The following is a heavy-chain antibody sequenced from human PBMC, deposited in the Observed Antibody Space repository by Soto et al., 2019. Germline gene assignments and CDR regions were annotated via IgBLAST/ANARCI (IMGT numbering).Heavy chain of an antibody. CDR3: AGDGDCSGGSCYLGYGLDV. J-gene: IGHJ6*02. V-gene: IGHV4-31*03. D-gene: IGHD2-15*01. CDR2: SYYSGTT. Sequence: QVQLQESGPGLVKPSQTLSLTYTVSGGSINTGGYYWSWIRQHPAKGLEWIGNSYYSGTTDYNPSLKSRVTISIDTSKNQFSLKLTSVTAADTAMYYCAGDGDCSGGSCYLGYGLDVWGQGTTVTVSS. CDR1: GGSINTGGYY.